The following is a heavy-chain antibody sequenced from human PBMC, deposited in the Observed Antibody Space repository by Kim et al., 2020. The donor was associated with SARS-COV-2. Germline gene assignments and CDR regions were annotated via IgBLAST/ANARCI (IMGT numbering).Heavy chain of an antibody. J-gene: IGHJ4*02. CDR3: ARDHSVRFLEWLLSGSNYFDF. CDR1: GFTFSSYA. Sequence: GGSLRLSCAASGFTFSSYAMHWVRQAPGKGLEWVAVISYDGSNKYYVDSVKGRFTISRDNSKNTLYLQMNSLRAEDMAVYYCARDHSVRFLEWLLSGSNYFDFWGQGTLVTVSS. CDR2: ISYDGSNK. D-gene: IGHD3-3*01. V-gene: IGHV3-30*04.